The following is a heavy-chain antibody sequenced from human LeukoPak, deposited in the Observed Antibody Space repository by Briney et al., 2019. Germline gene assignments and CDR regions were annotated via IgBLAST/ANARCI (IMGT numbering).Heavy chain of an antibody. Sequence: ASVKVSCKVSGYTLTELSMHWVRQAPGKGLEWMGGFDPEDGETIYAQKFQGRVTMTEDTSTDTAYMELSSLRSEDTAVYYCATVPVVGATLKYYFDYWGQGTLVTVSS. J-gene: IGHJ4*02. CDR1: GYTLTELS. CDR2: FDPEDGET. CDR3: ATVPVVGATLKYYFDY. V-gene: IGHV1-24*01. D-gene: IGHD1-26*01.